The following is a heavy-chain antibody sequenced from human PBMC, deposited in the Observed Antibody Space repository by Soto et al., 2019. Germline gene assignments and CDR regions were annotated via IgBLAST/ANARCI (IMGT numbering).Heavy chain of an antibody. CDR3: AKGVEKRMAVAGAGYFDS. J-gene: IGHJ4*02. D-gene: IGHD6-19*01. V-gene: IGHV3-23*01. CDR2: ISDRGDKT. CDR1: GFNFGYFA. Sequence: PGGSLRLSCEPSGFNFGYFALSWVRRAPGKGLEWVSVISDRGDKTYYADCVKGRFSISRENSKHIVFVQLNSVRAGDAGYYHCAKGVEKRMAVAGAGYFDSWGARPLVSVSS.